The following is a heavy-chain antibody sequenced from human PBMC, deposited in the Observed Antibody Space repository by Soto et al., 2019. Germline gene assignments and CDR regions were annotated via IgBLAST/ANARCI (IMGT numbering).Heavy chain of an antibody. Sequence: QVQLVQSGAEVKKPGASVKVSCKASGYTFSSYGITWVRQAPGQRLEWMGWFNTYNGNTNYAQKLQGRVTMTTDTSTSTAYMELRSLRSDDTAVYCCARERGGYSYGDYWGQGALVTVSS. D-gene: IGHD5-18*01. CDR1: GYTFSSYG. CDR2: FNTYNGNT. V-gene: IGHV1-18*01. J-gene: IGHJ4*02. CDR3: ARERGGYSYGDY.